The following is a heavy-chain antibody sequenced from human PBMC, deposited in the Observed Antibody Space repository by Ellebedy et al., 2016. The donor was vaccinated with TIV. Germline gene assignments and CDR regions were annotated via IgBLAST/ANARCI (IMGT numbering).Heavy chain of an antibody. V-gene: IGHV1-2*02. CDR2: IDPKRGGT. D-gene: IGHD6-25*01. CDR1: GYTFSNYY. J-gene: IGHJ2*01. CDR3: VRDSGRAGTYWYFNL. Sequence: AASVKVSCKASGYTFSNYYLHWARQAPGQRLEWMGWIDPKRGGTSYAQKFQGRVTMTRDTSISTVYMELSRLTFDDTAMYFCVRDSGRAGTYWYFNLWGRGSLVTVSS.